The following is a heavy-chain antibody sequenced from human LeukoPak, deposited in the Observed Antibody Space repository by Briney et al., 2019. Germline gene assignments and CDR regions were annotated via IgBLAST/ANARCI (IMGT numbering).Heavy chain of an antibody. D-gene: IGHD4-23*01. Sequence: PSETLSLXCTVSGGSISSYYWSWIRQPPGKGLEWIGYIYYSGSTNYNPSLKSRVTISVDTSKNQFSLKLSSVTAADTAVYYSARGVRSAVTDFWGQGTLVTVSS. CDR3: ARGVRSAVTDF. CDR2: IYYSGST. CDR1: GGSISSYY. V-gene: IGHV4-59*01. J-gene: IGHJ4*02.